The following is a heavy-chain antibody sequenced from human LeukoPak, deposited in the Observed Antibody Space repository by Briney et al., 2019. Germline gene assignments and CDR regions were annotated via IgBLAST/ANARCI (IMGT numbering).Heavy chain of an antibody. J-gene: IGHJ4*02. D-gene: IGHD6-19*01. V-gene: IGHV1-18*01. CDR1: GYTFTSYG. Sequence: ASVKVSCKASGYTFTSYGISWVRQAPGQGLEWMGWISAYNGNTNYAQKLQGRVTMTTDTSTSTAYMELRSLRSDDTAVYYCARQRLEDTYIAVTGFDYWGQGTLVTVSS. CDR3: ARQRLEDTYIAVTGFDY. CDR2: ISAYNGNT.